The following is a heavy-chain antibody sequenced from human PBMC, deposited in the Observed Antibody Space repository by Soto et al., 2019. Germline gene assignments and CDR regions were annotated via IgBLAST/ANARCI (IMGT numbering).Heavy chain of an antibody. D-gene: IGHD6-13*01. Sequence: SVKVSCKASGGTFSSYAISWVRQAPGQGLEWMGGIIPIFGTADYAQKFQGRVTITADESTSTAYMELSSLRSEDTAVYYCASLIAAAWPSHSPRYYYGMYVWGQGTTVTVSS. CDR1: GGTFSSYA. CDR3: ASLIAAAWPSHSPRYYYGMYV. V-gene: IGHV1-69*13. CDR2: IIPIFGTA. J-gene: IGHJ6*02.